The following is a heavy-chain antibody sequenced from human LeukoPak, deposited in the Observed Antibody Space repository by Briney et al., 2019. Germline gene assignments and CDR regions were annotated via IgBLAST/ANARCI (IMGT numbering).Heavy chain of an antibody. V-gene: IGHV3-23*01. J-gene: IGHJ3*01. CDR1: GFSFSSYA. CDR2: ISAGGATT. Sequence: GSLRLSCAASGFSFSSYAMSWVRQAPGKGLEGVSGISAGGATTHYADSVKGRFTMSRDNSKKTVYLQMNSLRAEDTAIYYCAKGKVNHDGAFDFWGQGTMVTVSS. D-gene: IGHD1-14*01. CDR3: AKGKVNHDGAFDF.